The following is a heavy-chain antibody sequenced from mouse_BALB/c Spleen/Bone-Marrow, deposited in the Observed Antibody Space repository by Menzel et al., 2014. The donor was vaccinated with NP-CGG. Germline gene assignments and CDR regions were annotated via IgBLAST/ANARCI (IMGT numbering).Heavy chain of an antibody. Sequence: VKLMESGAELVRPGASVKVSCKASGYTFTSYWINWVKQRPGQGLEWIGNIYPSDSYTNYNQNFKDEATLTVDKSSSTAYMQLSSPTSEDSAVYYCTRQYGNYYAMDYWGQGTSVTVSS. J-gene: IGHJ4*01. CDR2: IYPSDSYT. V-gene: IGHV1S126*01. CDR3: TRQYGNYYAMDY. CDR1: GYTFTSYW. D-gene: IGHD2-10*02.